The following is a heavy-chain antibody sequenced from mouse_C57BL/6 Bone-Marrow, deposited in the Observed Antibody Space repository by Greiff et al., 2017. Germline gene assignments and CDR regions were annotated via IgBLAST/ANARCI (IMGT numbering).Heavy chain of an antibody. V-gene: IGHV5-9-1*02. Sequence: EVQRVESGEGLVKPGGSLKLSCAASGFTFSSYAMSWVRQTPEKRLEWVAYISSGGDYIYYADTVKGRFTISRDNARNTLYLQMSSLKSEDTAMYYCTRIFTTVVAEYFDVWGTGTTVTVSS. CDR2: ISSGGDYI. CDR1: GFTFSSYA. CDR3: TRIFTTVVAEYFDV. D-gene: IGHD1-1*01. J-gene: IGHJ1*03.